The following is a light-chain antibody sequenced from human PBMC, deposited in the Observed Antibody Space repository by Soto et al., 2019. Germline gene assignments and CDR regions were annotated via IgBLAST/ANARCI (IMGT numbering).Light chain of an antibody. V-gene: IGKV1-27*01. Sequence: DIKMTQSPSSLSASVGDRVTITCRSSQDIRDYVAWYQQKAGMVPKVLIYAASTVQSGVPSRFSGSGSGTVFTLTISSLQPEDVGTYDCQNCNVAPLTFGGGTKVEIK. CDR2: AAS. CDR1: QDIRDY. J-gene: IGKJ4*01. CDR3: QNCNVAPLT.